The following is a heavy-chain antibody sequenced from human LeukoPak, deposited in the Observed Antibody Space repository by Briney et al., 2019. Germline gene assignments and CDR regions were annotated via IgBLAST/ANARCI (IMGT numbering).Heavy chain of an antibody. CDR3: ARQGRGMDV. J-gene: IGHJ6*02. CDR1: GYGFTSYW. V-gene: IGHV5-51*01. CDR2: IYPGESDT. Sequence: GEALQISYKGSGYGFTSYWIGWVRPMTGKGVGWRGIIYPGESDTRYSTYFQGQVNISADKSISTAYLQWSSLKASDTAMYYCARQGRGMDVWGQGTTVTVSS.